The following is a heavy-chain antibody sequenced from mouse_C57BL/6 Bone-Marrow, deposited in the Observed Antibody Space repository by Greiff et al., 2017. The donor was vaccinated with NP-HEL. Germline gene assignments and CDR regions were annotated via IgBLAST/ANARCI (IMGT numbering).Heavy chain of an antibody. CDR3: TTGYYGSSPFAY. J-gene: IGHJ3*01. CDR2: IDPENGDT. D-gene: IGHD1-1*01. CDR1: GFNIKDDY. Sequence: VQLQQSGAELVRPGASVKLSCTASGFNIKDDYMHWVKQRPEQGLEWIGWIDPENGDTEYASKFQGKAPITADTSSNTAYLQLSSLTSEDTAVYYCTTGYYGSSPFAYWGQGTLVTVSA. V-gene: IGHV14-4*01.